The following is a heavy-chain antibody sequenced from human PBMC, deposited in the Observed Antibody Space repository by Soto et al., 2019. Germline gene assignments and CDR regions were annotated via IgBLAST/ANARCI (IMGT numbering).Heavy chain of an antibody. V-gene: IGHV1-69*13. CDR2: IIPIFGTA. J-gene: IGHJ6*02. CDR3: AREITDNYYYYGMDV. Sequence: GASVKVSCKASGGTFSSYAISWVRQAPGQGLEWMGGIIPIFGTANYAQKFQGRVTITADESTSTAYMELSSLRSEDTAVYYCAREITDNYYYYGMDVWGQGTTVTVS. D-gene: IGHD3-16*01. CDR1: GGTFSSYA.